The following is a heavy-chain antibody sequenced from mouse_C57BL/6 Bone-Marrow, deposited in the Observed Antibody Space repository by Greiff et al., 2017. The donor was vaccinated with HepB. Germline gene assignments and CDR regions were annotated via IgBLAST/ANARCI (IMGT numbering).Heavy chain of an antibody. CDR3: VRERGYDYDGNGAMDY. J-gene: IGHJ4*01. CDR2: IRSKSSNYAT. Sequence: EVMLVESGGGLVQPKGSLKLSCAASGFTFNTYAMHWVRQAPGKGLEWVARIRSKSSNYATYYADSVKDRFTISRDDSQSMLYLQMNNLKTEDTAMYYCVRERGYDYDGNGAMDYWGQGTSVTVSS. V-gene: IGHV10-3*01. CDR1: GFTFNTYA. D-gene: IGHD2-4*01.